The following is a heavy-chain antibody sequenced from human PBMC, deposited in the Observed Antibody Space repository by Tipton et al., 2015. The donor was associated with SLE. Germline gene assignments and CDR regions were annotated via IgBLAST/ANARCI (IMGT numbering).Heavy chain of an antibody. Sequence: GLVKPSGTLSLTCAVSGDSISRINWWSWVRQPPGKGLEWIGEIYHSGSTHYNPSLKSRVTMSMDKSKNHFSLRLTSVTAADTAIYYCARDTGAIDYWGQGTLVTVSS. J-gene: IGHJ4*02. CDR2: IYHSGST. CDR1: GDSISRINW. CDR3: ARDTGAIDY. V-gene: IGHV4-4*02.